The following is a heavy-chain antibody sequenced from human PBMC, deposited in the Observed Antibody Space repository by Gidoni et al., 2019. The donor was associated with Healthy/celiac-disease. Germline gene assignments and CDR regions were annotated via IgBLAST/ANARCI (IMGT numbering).Heavy chain of an antibody. CDR2: ISYDGSNK. CDR3: ARLYCSGGSCYSSAYGMDV. V-gene: IGHV3-30-3*01. Sequence: QVQLVESGGGVVQPGRSLRLSCAASGFTFSSYAMHWVRQAPGKGLEWVAVISYDGSNKYYADSVKGRFTISRDNSKNTLYLQMNSLRAEDTAVYYCARLYCSGGSCYSSAYGMDVWGQGTTVTVSS. D-gene: IGHD2-15*01. CDR1: GFTFSSYA. J-gene: IGHJ6*02.